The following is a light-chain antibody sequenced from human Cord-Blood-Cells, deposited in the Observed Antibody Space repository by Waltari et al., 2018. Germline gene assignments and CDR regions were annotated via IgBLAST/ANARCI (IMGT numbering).Light chain of an antibody. CDR1: QSVSSSY. CDR3: QQYGSSIT. J-gene: IGKJ5*01. V-gene: IGKV3-20*01. CDR2: GAS. Sequence: EIVLTQSPGTLSLSPGERATLSCRASQSVSSSYLAWYQQKPGQAPRLLLYGASSRATGIPDRFSGSGSGTDFTLTISRLEPEDFAVYYRQQYGSSITFGQGTRLEIK.